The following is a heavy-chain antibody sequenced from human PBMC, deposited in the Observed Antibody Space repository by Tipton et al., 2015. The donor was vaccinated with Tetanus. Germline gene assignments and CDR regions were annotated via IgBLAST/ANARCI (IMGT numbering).Heavy chain of an antibody. CDR3: AKAPRPYPHSRDGPHY. Sequence: QVQLVQSGAEMKKPGSSVKVSCKASGGTFSNYALSWVRQAPGQGLEWVGGITPIFGTTNSAPKFQGRVPITADKSTNPAYMELSSLRSEDTAVYYCAKAPRPYPHSRDGPHYWGQGALVTASS. J-gene: IGHJ4*02. CDR2: ITPIFGTT. V-gene: IGHV1-69*06. CDR1: GGTFSNYA.